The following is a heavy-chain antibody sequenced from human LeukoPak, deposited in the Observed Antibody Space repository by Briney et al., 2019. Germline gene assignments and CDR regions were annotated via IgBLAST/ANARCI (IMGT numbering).Heavy chain of an antibody. CDR3: AREWVVVVPAATYYYYYYMDV. D-gene: IGHD2-2*01. V-gene: IGHV1-18*01. CDR2: ISAYNGNT. J-gene: IGHJ6*03. Sequence: GASVKVSCKASGYTFTGYGISWVRQAPGQGLEWMGWISAYNGNTNYAQKLQGRVTMTTDTSTSTAYMELRSLRSDDTAVYYCAREWVVVVPAATYYYYYYMDVWGKGTMVTVSS. CDR1: GYTFTGYG.